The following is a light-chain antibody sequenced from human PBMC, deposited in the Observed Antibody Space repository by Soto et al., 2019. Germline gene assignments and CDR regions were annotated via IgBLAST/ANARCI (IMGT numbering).Light chain of an antibody. J-gene: IGKJ1*01. CDR3: QKYGIPLRM. V-gene: IGKV3-20*01. CDR1: LSVGSNY. Sequence: IVMTQSPGTLSLSPGERATLSCRASLSVGSNYLAWYQQKPGQAPRLLIYGSSSRATCIPDRFSGSGSGTVFALTICSLETEYVAVCYCQKYGIPLRMFGQGTKVELQ. CDR2: GSS.